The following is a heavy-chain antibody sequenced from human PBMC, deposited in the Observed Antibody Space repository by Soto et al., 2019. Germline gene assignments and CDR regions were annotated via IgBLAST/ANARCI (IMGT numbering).Heavy chain of an antibody. D-gene: IGHD3-3*01. CDR2: ISAYNGNT. Sequence: ASVKVSCKASGYTFTSYGISWVRQAPGQGLELMGWISAYNGNTNYAQKLQGGVTMTTDTSTSTAYMELRSLRSDDTAVYYCARFLYYDFWSGYLSYYFDYWGQGTLVTVSS. V-gene: IGHV1-18*01. CDR1: GYTFTSYG. CDR3: ARFLYYDFWSGYLSYYFDY. J-gene: IGHJ4*02.